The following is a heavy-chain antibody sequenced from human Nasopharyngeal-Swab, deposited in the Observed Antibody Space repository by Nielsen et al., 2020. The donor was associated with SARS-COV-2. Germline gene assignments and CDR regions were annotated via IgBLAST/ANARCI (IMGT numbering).Heavy chain of an antibody. V-gene: IGHV3-48*04. CDR2: ISSSSTI. CDR3: ARDLPSTVTTWGNYYYYYMDV. CDR1: GFTFSSYS. D-gene: IGHD4-17*01. J-gene: IGHJ6*03. Sequence: GGSLRLSCAASGFTFSSYSMNWVRQAPGKGLEWLSYISSSSTIYYADSVKGRFTVSRDNARDSLFLQMNSLTAEDTAVYYCARDLPSTVTTWGNYYYYYMDVWGKGTAVTISS.